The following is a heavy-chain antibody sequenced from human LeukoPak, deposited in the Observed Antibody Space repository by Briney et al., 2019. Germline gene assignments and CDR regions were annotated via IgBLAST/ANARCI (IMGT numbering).Heavy chain of an antibody. CDR3: ARDICSSTSCYNDY. D-gene: IGHD2-2*02. J-gene: IGHJ4*02. V-gene: IGHV4-59*01. Sequence: PSETLSLTCTGSAGSSSSYYWRWIRHPPGKGLEWIGYIYNSGSTNYNPSLKSRVTISVDTSKNQFSLKLSSVTAADTAVYYCARDICSSTSCYNDYWGQGTLVTVSS. CDR1: AGSSSSYY. CDR2: IYNSGST.